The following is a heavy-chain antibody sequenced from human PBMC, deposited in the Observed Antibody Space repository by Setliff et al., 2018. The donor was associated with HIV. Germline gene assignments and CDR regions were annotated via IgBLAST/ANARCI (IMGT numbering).Heavy chain of an antibody. CDR2: INPNNGGT. CDR3: ARDGYYDSSGYSAFDI. D-gene: IGHD3-22*01. CDR1: GYTFTDYY. V-gene: IGHV1-2*06. Sequence: WASVKVSCKASGYTFTDYYIHWVRQAPGQGLEWMGRINPNNGGTNYAQKFQGRVTMTRDTSISTAYMELSRLRSDDTAVYHCARDGYYDSSGYSAFDIWGQGTMVTVSS. J-gene: IGHJ3*02.